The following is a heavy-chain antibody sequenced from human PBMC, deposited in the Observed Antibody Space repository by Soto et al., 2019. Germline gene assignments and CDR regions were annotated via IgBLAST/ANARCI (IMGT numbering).Heavy chain of an antibody. CDR3: AKSTSFYGDYYYGMDV. CDR2: ISGSGGST. D-gene: IGHD4-17*01. J-gene: IGHJ6*02. V-gene: IGHV3-23*01. Sequence: PGGSLRLSCAASGFTFSSYAMSWVRQAPGKGLEWVSAISGSGGSTYYADSVKGRFTISRDNSKNTLYLQMKSLRAEDTAVYYCAKSTSFYGDYYYGMDVWGQGTTVTVSS. CDR1: GFTFSSYA.